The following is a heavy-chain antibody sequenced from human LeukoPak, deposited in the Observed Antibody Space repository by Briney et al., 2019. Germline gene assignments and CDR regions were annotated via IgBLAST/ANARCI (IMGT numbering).Heavy chain of an antibody. V-gene: IGHV3-48*03. D-gene: IGHD5-24*01. J-gene: IGHJ4*02. CDR1: GFTFSSYE. CDR3: ARVLRLEYFDY. Sequence: GGSLRLSCAASGFTFSSYEMNWVRQAPGKGLEWVSYISSSDTTIYYADSVKGRFTISRDNAKNSLYLQMNSLRAEDTAVYYCARVLRLEYFDYWGQGTLVTVSS. CDR2: ISSSDTTI.